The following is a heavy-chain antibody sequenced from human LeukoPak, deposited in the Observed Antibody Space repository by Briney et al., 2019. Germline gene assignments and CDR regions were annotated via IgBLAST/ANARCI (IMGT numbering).Heavy chain of an antibody. J-gene: IGHJ4*02. V-gene: IGHV1-2*02. CDR1: GYTFTGYY. CDR2: INPNSGGT. Sequence: ASVKVSCKASGYTFTGYYMHWVRQAPGQGLEWMGWINPNSGGTNYAQKFQGRVTMTMDTSISTAYMELSRLRSDDTAVYYCAGGTNSYGSYFDYWGQGTLVTVSS. D-gene: IGHD5-18*01. CDR3: AGGTNSYGSYFDY.